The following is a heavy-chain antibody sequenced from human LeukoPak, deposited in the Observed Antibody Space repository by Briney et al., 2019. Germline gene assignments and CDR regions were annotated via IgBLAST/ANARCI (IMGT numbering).Heavy chain of an antibody. V-gene: IGHV3-7*01. CDR2: VKQDGIET. CDR1: GFTFSRDW. D-gene: IGHD2-8*02. CDR3: ARDGTGFDY. Sequence: GESLRLSCVASGFTFSRDWMSWVRQAPGKGLEWVASVKQDGIETQYVDSVKGRFTISRDNAKNSVYLQMNSLRVEDTAVYYCARDGTGFDYWGQGTLVTVSS. J-gene: IGHJ4*02.